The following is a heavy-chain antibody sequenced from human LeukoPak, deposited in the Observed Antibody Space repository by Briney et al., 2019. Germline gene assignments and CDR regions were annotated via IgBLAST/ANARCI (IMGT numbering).Heavy chain of an antibody. J-gene: IGHJ6*03. CDR1: GFTFSSYW. Sequence: GGSLRLSCAASGFTFSSYWMSWVRQAPGEGLEWVANIKQDGSEKYYVDSVKGRFTISRDNAKNSLYLQMNSLRAEDTAVYYCAREDIVVVPAAKNYYYMDVWGKGTTVTVSS. CDR3: AREDIVVVPAAKNYYYMDV. V-gene: IGHV3-7*01. CDR2: IKQDGSEK. D-gene: IGHD2-2*01.